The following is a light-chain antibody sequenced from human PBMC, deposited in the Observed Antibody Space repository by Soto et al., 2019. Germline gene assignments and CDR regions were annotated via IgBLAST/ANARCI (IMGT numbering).Light chain of an antibody. CDR1: QSVSSN. CDR2: GAS. J-gene: IGKJ1*01. Sequence: EIVMTQSPATLSVSPGERATLSCRASQSVSSNLAWYQQKPGQAPRLLIYGASTRATGIPARFSGSGSGTEFTLTISSLQSEDFAAYYCQQYNNWPPVTFGQGTKVDIK. CDR3: QQYNNWPPVT. V-gene: IGKV3-15*01.